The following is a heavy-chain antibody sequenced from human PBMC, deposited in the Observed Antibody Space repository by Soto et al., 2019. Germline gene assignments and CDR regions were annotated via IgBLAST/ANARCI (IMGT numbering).Heavy chain of an antibody. CDR3: ARSGYCGGDCSLSEY. CDR1: GGTFSSYA. J-gene: IGHJ4*02. V-gene: IGHV1-69*01. Sequence: QVQLVQSGAEVKKPGSSVKVSCKASGGTFSSYAISWVRQAPGQGLEWMGGIIPIFGTANYAQKFQGRVTITADESTSTADMELSSLRSEDTAVYYCARSGYCGGDCSLSEYWGQGTLVTVSS. D-gene: IGHD2-21*02. CDR2: IIPIFGTA.